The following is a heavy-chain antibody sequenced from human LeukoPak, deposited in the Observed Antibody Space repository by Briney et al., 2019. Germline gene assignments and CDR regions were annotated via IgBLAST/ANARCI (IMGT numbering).Heavy chain of an antibody. CDR1: GFTFSSHW. D-gene: IGHD1-1*01. Sequence: GGSLRLSCAAFGFTFSSHWMHWVRQAPGKGLVWVSRINTDGGSTNYAGSVRGRFTISRDNAKNTLFLQMNSLRAEDTAVYYCARSIGSTRNNLDVWGLGTTVTVS. J-gene: IGHJ6*02. CDR3: ARSIGSTRNNLDV. V-gene: IGHV3-74*01. CDR2: INTDGGST.